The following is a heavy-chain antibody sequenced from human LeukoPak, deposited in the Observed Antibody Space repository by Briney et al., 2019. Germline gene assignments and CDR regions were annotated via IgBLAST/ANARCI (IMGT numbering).Heavy chain of an antibody. V-gene: IGHV1-2*02. D-gene: IGHD3-22*01. CDR1: VYTFTGYY. CDR2: INPNSGGT. J-gene: IGHJ4*02. CDR3: ARIDASSGYSYRY. Sequence: ASVKVSCKASVYTFTGYYMQWVRQAPGQGLEWMGWINPNSGGTNYAQKFQGRVTMTRDTSISTAYMQLSRPRSDATAVYYCARIDASSGYSYRYWGQGPLATVSS.